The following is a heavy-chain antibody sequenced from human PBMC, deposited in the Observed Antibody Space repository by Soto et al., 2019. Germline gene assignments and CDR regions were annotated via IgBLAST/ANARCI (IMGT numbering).Heavy chain of an antibody. CDR1: GFTFSDFA. D-gene: IGHD2-15*01. J-gene: IGHJ3*02. CDR2: VGGSDDDK. Sequence: EVHLLESGGGVVQPGGSLRLSCAASGFTFSDFAMSWVRQTPGKGLQWVSGVGGSDDDKHYADSVRGRFIVSRDNSKNTLYLQLNSLRADAPAIYSCAKAPTPLNVLGAPFDMGAQGPEVTVS. CDR3: AKAPTPLNVLGAPFDM. V-gene: IGHV3-23*01.